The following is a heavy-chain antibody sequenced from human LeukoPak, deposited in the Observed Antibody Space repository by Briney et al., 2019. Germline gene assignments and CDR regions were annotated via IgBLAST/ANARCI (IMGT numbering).Heavy chain of an antibody. J-gene: IGHJ6*02. CDR2: IYYSGS. Sequence: SETLSLTCTVSGGSISSYYWSWIRQPPGKGLEWIGYIYYSGSNYNPSLKSRVTISLDTSKNQFSLKLSSVTAADTAVYYCASHCSSTSCYGMDVWGQGTTVTVSS. V-gene: IGHV4-59*08. CDR1: GGSISSYY. CDR3: ASHCSSTSCYGMDV. D-gene: IGHD2-2*01.